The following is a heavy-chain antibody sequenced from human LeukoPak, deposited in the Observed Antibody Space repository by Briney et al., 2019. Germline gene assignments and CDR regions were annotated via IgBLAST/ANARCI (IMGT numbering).Heavy chain of an antibody. CDR3: ARVPGPAESRNWYFDL. D-gene: IGHD2/OR15-2a*01. CDR1: SGSFSGYY. J-gene: IGHJ2*01. V-gene: IGHV4-59*01. Sequence: PSETLSLTCAVYSGSFSGYYWSWIRQPPGKGLEWIGYIYYSGSTNYNPSLKSRVTISVDTSKNQFSLKLSSVTAADTAVYYCARVPGPAESRNWYFDLWGRGTLVTVSS. CDR2: IYYSGST.